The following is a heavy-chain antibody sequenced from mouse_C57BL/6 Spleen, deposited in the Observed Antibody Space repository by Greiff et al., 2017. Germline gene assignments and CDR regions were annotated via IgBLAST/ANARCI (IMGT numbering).Heavy chain of an antibody. CDR3: ARKDYSNPYYFDY. CDR1: GFSLTSYG. V-gene: IGHV2-2*01. J-gene: IGHJ2*01. D-gene: IGHD2-5*01. Sequence: QVQLKESGPGLVQPSQSLSITCTVSGFSLTSYGVHWVRQSPGKGLEWLGVIWSGGSTDSNEAFITRLIISKGNSKSQVFYKMNSLQADDTAIYYCARKDYSNPYYFDYWGQGTTLTVSS. CDR2: IWSGGST.